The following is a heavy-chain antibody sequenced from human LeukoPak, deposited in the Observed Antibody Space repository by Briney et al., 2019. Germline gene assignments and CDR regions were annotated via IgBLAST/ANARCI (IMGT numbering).Heavy chain of an antibody. J-gene: IGHJ5*02. Sequence: PGESLKISCKGSGYSFTSYWIGWVRQMPGKGLEWMGIIYPGDSDTRYSPSFQGQVTISADKSISTAYLQWSSLKASDTAMYYCARPHGSYGDLGWFDPWGQGTLVTVSS. CDR2: IYPGDSDT. V-gene: IGHV5-51*01. D-gene: IGHD5-18*01. CDR1: GYSFTSYW. CDR3: ARPHGSYGDLGWFDP.